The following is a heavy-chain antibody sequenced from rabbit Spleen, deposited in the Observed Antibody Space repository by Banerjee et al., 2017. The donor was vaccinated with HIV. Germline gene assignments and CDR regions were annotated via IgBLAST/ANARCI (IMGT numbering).Heavy chain of an antibody. V-gene: IGHV1S45*01. CDR3: GRGGNL. J-gene: IGHJ4*01. Sequence: QEQLVESGGGLVQPEGSLTLTCTASGFSFSNKAVMCWVRQAPGKGLEWIACINAVTGKAVYASWAKGRFTFSKTSSTTVTLQMTSLTAADTAMYFCGRGGNLWGQGTLVTVS. CDR2: INAVTGKA. CDR1: GFSFSNKAV.